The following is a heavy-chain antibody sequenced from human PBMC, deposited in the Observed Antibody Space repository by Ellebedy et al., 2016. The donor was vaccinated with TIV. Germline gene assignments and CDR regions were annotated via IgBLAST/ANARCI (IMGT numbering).Heavy chain of an antibody. J-gene: IGHJ2*01. Sequence: SETLSLXCNVSGGYLRTYYWSWIRQSPGQGLAWIGYIYYSGSTGYNPSLKSRVTISVDTSKNQVSLKLSSVTAADTAVYYCANFGRQLTYWYFDLWGRGTLVTVSS. CDR2: IYYSGST. CDR3: ANFGRQLTYWYFDL. CDR1: GGYLRTYY. V-gene: IGHV4-59*08. D-gene: IGHD2-2*01.